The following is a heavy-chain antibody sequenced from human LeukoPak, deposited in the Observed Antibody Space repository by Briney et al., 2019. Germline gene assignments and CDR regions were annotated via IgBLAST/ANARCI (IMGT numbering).Heavy chain of an antibody. CDR3: AKERYSGSYYSSDAFDI. CDR1: GFTFDDYA. CDR2: ISWNSGSI. J-gene: IGHJ3*02. Sequence: GRSLRLSCAASGFTFDDYAMHWVRQAPGKGLEWVSGISWNSGSIGYADSVKGRFTISRDNAKNSLYLQMNSLRAEDMALYYCAKERYSGSYYSSDAFDIWGQGTMVTVSS. V-gene: IGHV3-9*03. D-gene: IGHD1-26*01.